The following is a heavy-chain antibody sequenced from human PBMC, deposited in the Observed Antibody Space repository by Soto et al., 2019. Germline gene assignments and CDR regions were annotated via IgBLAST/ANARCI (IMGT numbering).Heavy chain of an antibody. J-gene: IGHJ5*02. Sequence: SETLSLTCTVSGGSISSGDYYWSWIRQPPGKGLEWIGYIYYSGSTYYNPSLKSRVTISVDTSKNQFSLKLTSVTAADTAVYYCGRMNSLRYWFDPWGQGTLVTVSS. D-gene: IGHD2-15*01. CDR3: GRMNSLRYWFDP. V-gene: IGHV4-30-4*01. CDR1: GGSISSGDYY. CDR2: IYYSGST.